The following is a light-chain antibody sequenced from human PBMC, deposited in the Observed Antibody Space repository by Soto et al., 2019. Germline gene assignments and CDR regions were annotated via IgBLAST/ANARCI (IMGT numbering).Light chain of an antibody. CDR2: DAS. Sequence: EIVLTQSPATLSLSPGERATLSCRASQGVSSYLAWYQQKPGQAPRLLIYDASNRATGIPARFSGSGSGTDFTLTISSLEPEDFAVYYCQQRSNWPPITFGQGTRLGTK. J-gene: IGKJ5*01. CDR1: QGVSSY. CDR3: QQRSNWPPIT. V-gene: IGKV3-11*01.